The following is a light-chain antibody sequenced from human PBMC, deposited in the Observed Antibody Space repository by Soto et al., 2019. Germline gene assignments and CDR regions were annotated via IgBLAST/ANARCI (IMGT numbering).Light chain of an antibody. CDR1: QSVSFH. CDR2: GAF. CDR3: QQYKNWPPLT. Sequence: EIVMTQSPATLSVSPGKTATLSCRASQSVSFHLAWYQQKPGQGPRLLIYGAFTRATGIPARFSSSGSGTDFTLTISSLQSEDFALYYCQQYKNWPPLTFGGGTKVEIK. J-gene: IGKJ4*01. V-gene: IGKV3-15*01.